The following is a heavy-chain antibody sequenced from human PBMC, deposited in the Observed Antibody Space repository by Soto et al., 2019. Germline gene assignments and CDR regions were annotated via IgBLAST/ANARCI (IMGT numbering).Heavy chain of an antibody. CDR3: ARGRDYGDYVVDWHFDL. J-gene: IGHJ2*01. CDR1: GGSISSYY. CDR2: IYYSGST. V-gene: IGHV4-59*01. D-gene: IGHD4-17*01. Sequence: DTLSLTCTVSGGSISSYYWSWIRQPPGKGLEWIGYIYYSGSTNYNPSLKSRVTISVDTSKNQFSLKLSSVTAADTAVYYCARGRDYGDYVVDWHFDLWGRGTLVTVSS.